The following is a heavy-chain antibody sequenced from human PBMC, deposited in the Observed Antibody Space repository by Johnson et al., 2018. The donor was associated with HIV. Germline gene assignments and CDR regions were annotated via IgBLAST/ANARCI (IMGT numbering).Heavy chain of an antibody. D-gene: IGHD1-26*01. Sequence: VQLVESGGGLVQPGGSLRLSCAASGFTFSSYAMSWVRQAPGKGLEWVSYISRSGSSIYYADSVKGRFTISRDNAKNSLYLQMNSLRAEDTAVYYCARGEQDAFDIWGQGTMGTVSS. CDR1: GFTFSSYA. CDR2: ISRSGSSI. V-gene: IGHV3-48*04. CDR3: ARGEQDAFDI. J-gene: IGHJ3*02.